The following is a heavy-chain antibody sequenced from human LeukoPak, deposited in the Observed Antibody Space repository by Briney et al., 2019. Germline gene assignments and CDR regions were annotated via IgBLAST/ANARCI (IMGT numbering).Heavy chain of an antibody. CDR1: GYTLTELS. CDR2: FDPEDGET. J-gene: IGHJ5*02. V-gene: IGHV1-24*01. Sequence: GASVKVSCKVSGYTLTELSMHWVRQAPGKGLEWMGGFDPEDGETIYAQKFQGRVTMTEDTSTDTAYMELSSLRSEDTAVYYCATVLAGKIIEENWFDPWGQGTLVTVSS. D-gene: IGHD6-13*01. CDR3: ATVLAGKIIEENWFDP.